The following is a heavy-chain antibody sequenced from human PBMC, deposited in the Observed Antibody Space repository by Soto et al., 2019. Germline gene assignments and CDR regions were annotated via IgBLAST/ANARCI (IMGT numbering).Heavy chain of an antibody. CDR3: AKEGVVYGDYDWSNY. Sequence: EVQLLESGGGLVQPGGSLRLSCAASGFTFSSYAMSWVRQAPGKGLEWVSAISGSGGRTYYADSVKGRFTISRDNSKNTLYLQMTSLRAEDTAVYYCAKEGVVYGDYDWSNYWGQGTLVTVSS. V-gene: IGHV3-23*01. CDR2: ISGSGGRT. J-gene: IGHJ4*02. CDR1: GFTFSSYA. D-gene: IGHD4-17*01.